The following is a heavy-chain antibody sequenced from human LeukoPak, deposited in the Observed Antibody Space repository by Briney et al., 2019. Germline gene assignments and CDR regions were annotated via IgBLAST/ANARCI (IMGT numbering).Heavy chain of an antibody. Sequence: QPGGSLRLSCAASGLTFSSYGMHWVRQAPGKGLEWVAFIRYDGSNKYYADSVKGRFTISRDNSKNTLYLQMNSRRAEDTAVYYCAKAGYMVRGLQHLDYWGQGTLVTVSS. J-gene: IGHJ4*02. CDR2: IRYDGSNK. CDR3: AKAGYMVRGLQHLDY. D-gene: IGHD3-10*01. CDR1: GLTFSSYG. V-gene: IGHV3-30*02.